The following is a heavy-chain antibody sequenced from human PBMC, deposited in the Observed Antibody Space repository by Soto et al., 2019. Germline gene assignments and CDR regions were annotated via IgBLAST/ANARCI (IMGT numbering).Heavy chain of an antibody. CDR3: ARSLYYDFWSGDYECMDV. CDR2: INAGNGNT. D-gene: IGHD3-3*01. J-gene: IGHJ6*02. CDR1: GYTFTSYT. V-gene: IGHV1-3*01. Sequence: ASVKVSCKASGYTFTSYTMHWVRQAPGQRLEWMGWINAGNGNTKYSQKFQGRVTITRDTSASTAYMELSSLRSEDTAVYYCARSLYYDFWSGDYECMDVWGQGTSVTVSS.